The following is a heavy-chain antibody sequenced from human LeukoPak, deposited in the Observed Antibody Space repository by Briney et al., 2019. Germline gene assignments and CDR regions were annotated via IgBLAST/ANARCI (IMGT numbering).Heavy chain of an antibody. D-gene: IGHD3-10*01. CDR3: ARDRNYYGSSKYFDC. V-gene: IGHV3-21*01. J-gene: IGHJ4*02. CDR2: ISTTTS. CDR1: GFTFSTYS. Sequence: GGSLRLSCAASGFTFSTYSMDWVRQAPGKGLEWVSSISTTTSYADSVKGRFNISRDNAKNSLYLQMNSLRVEGTAVYYCARDRNYYGSSKYFDCWGQGTLVTVSS.